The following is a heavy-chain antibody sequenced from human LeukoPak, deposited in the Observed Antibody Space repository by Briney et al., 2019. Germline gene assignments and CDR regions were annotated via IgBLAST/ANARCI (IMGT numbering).Heavy chain of an antibody. D-gene: IGHD1-20*01. CDR2: IYYSGST. V-gene: IGHV4-39*07. Sequence: SETLSLTCTVSGGSISSSTFYWGWIRQPPGKGLEWVGRIYYSGSTHYNPSLKSRVTISVNTSKNQFSLKLTSVTAADTAVYYCARVNWYEAFDIWGQGTMVTVSS. CDR3: ARVNWYEAFDI. CDR1: GGSISSSTFY. J-gene: IGHJ3*02.